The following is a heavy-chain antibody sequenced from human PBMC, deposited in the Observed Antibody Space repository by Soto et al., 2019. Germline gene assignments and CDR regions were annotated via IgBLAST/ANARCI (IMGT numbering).Heavy chain of an antibody. Sequence: EVQLVESGGGLVKPGGSLRLSCAASGFTFSSYSMNWVRQAPGKGLEWVSSISSSSSYIYYADSVKGRFTISRDNAKNSLYLQMNSLRAEDTAVYYCARVIRYDFWSGYYKHDAFDIWGQGTMVTVSS. J-gene: IGHJ3*02. CDR2: ISSSSSYI. CDR3: ARVIRYDFWSGYYKHDAFDI. D-gene: IGHD3-3*01. V-gene: IGHV3-21*01. CDR1: GFTFSSYS.